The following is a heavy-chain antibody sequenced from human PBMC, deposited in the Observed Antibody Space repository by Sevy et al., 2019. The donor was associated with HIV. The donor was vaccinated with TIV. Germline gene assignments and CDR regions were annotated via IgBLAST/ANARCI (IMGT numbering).Heavy chain of an antibody. CDR2: VYHSGST. J-gene: IGHJ4*02. D-gene: IGHD3-9*01. CDR3: ARDLGLGIHFDY. CDR1: GYSFGSIYY. Sequence: SETLSLTCTVSGYSFGSIYYWGWIRQPPGKGLEWIGSVYHSGSTYYNPSLKSRVTISVDTSKNRFSLKVTSVTAADTAVYYCARDLGLGIHFDYWGQGTLVTVSS. V-gene: IGHV4-38-2*02.